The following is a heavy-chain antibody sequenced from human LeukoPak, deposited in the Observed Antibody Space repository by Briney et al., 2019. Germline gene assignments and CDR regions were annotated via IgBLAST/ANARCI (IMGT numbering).Heavy chain of an antibody. Sequence: SETLSLTCTVSGGSISSGDYYRTWIRQPPGKGLEWIGYIYYSGYTHYSPSLKSRVTISVDTSKNQFSLKLSFVTAADTAVYYCARGEDIVTGYYIYYWGQGTLATVSS. D-gene: IGHD3-9*01. CDR3: ARGEDIVTGYYIYY. V-gene: IGHV4-30-4*01. CDR2: IYYSGYT. CDR1: GGSISSGDYY. J-gene: IGHJ4*02.